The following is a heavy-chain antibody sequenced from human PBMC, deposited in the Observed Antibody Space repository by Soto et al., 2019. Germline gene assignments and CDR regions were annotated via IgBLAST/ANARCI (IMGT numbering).Heavy chain of an antibody. J-gene: IGHJ6*02. Sequence: SETLSLTCTVSGGSISSGDYYWSWIRQPPGKGLEWIGYIYYSGSTYYNPSLKSRVTISVDTSKNQFSLKLSSVTAADTAVYYCARDSSGWYNYYGMDVWGQGTTVTVS. CDR1: GGSISSGDYY. CDR3: ARDSSGWYNYYGMDV. D-gene: IGHD6-19*01. V-gene: IGHV4-30-4*01. CDR2: IYYSGST.